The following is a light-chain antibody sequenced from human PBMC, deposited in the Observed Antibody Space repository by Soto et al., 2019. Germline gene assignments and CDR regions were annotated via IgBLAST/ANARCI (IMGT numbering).Light chain of an antibody. CDR3: DSYTSSSAYV. J-gene: IGLJ1*01. V-gene: IGLV2-14*01. CDR1: ISDVGGYNY. Sequence: QAAVTQPSALSGSPGPSITISCTGTISDVGGYNYVSWYQQQSGKAPKLIIHEVSNRPSGVSNRFSGSKSGNTASLTISGLQAEDEADYYCDSYTSSSAYVFGSGTKVTVL. CDR2: EVS.